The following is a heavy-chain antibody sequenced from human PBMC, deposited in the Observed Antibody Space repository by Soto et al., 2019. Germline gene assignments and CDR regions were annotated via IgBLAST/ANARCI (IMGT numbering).Heavy chain of an antibody. J-gene: IGHJ4*02. D-gene: IGHD5-18*01. CDR2: ISSNGGTT. V-gene: IGHV3-64*01. Sequence: EVQLVESGGGLVQPGGSLRLSCAASGFTFSTYAMQWVRQAPGTGLEFVSSISSNGGTTNYAYSVKGRFAISRDNSRDTLYLQMGSLRPEDMAVYYCARDGRAMNDYWGQGTLVTVSA. CDR3: ARDGRAMNDY. CDR1: GFTFSTYA.